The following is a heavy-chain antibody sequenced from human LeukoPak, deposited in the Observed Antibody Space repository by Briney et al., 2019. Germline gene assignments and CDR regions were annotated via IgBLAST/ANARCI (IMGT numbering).Heavy chain of an antibody. CDR3: AKDTGYYYDSSGLFPY. D-gene: IGHD3-22*01. J-gene: IGHJ4*02. V-gene: IGHV3-9*01. CDR2: ISWNSGSI. Sequence: GGSLRLSCAASGFTFDDYAMHWVRQAPGKGLEWVSGISWNSGSIGYADSVKGRFTISRDNAKNSLYLQMNSLRAEDTALYYCAKDTGYYYDSSGLFPYWGQGTLVTVSS. CDR1: GFTFDDYA.